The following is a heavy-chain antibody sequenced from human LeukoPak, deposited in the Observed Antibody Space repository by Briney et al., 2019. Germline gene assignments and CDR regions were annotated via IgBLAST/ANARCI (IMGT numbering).Heavy chain of an antibody. CDR2: MNPNSGNT. Sequence: ASVKVSCKASGYTFTSYDINWVRQATGQGLEWMGWMNPNSGNTGYAQKFQGRVTNTRNTSISTAYMELSSLRSEDTAVYYCARVLDYVDTAMVHNWFDPWGQGTLVTVSS. J-gene: IGHJ5*02. CDR3: ARVLDYVDTAMVHNWFDP. V-gene: IGHV1-8*03. CDR1: GYTFTSYD. D-gene: IGHD5-18*01.